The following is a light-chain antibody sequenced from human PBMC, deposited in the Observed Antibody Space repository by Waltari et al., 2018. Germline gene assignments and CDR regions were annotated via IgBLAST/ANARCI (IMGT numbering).Light chain of an antibody. CDR3: AAWDNSLSGWV. Sequence: QSVLTQPPSASGTPGQRVTISCSGISSNIGTTYVFRYQQHPGTAPKLLMYRNDQRPSGFPDRFSGSKSVTSASLAIGGLRSEDEADYHCAAWDNSLSGWVFGEGTKLTVL. J-gene: IGLJ3*02. CDR1: SSNIGTTY. V-gene: IGLV1-47*01. CDR2: RND.